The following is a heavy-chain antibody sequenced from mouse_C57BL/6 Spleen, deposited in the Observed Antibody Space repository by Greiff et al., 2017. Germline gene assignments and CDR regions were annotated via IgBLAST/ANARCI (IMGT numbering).Heavy chain of an antibody. D-gene: IGHD1-1*01. J-gene: IGHJ1*03. Sequence: QVQLKQPGAELVRPGPSVKLSCKASGYTFTSYWMHWVKQRPGQGLEWIGVIDPSDSYTNYNQKFKGKATLTVDTSSSTAYMQLSSLTSEDSAVYYCARAITTVVARYWYFDVWGTGTTVTVSS. CDR2: IDPSDSYT. CDR3: ARAITTVVARYWYFDV. CDR1: GYTFTSYW. V-gene: IGHV1-59*01.